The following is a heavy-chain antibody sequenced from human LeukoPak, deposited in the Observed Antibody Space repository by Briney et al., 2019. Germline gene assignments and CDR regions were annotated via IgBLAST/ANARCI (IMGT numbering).Heavy chain of an antibody. J-gene: IGHJ3*02. CDR3: ARLSMIVVVITDDAFDI. V-gene: IGHV3-23*01. CDR1: GFTFSSYG. D-gene: IGHD3-22*01. CDR2: ISGSGGST. Sequence: GSLRLSCAASGFTFSSYGMSWVRQAPGKGLEWVSAISGSGGSTYYADSVKGRFTISRDNSKNTLYLQMNSLRAEDTAVYYCARLSMIVVVITDDAFDIWGQGTMVTVSS.